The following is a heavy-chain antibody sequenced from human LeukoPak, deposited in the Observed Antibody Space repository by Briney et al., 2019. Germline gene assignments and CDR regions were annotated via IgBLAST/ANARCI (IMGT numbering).Heavy chain of an antibody. D-gene: IGHD6-13*01. CDR2: INTNTGNP. V-gene: IGHV7-4-1*02. J-gene: IGHJ2*01. CDR3: ARVPGIAAAGSHWYFDL. CDR1: GYTFTGYY. Sequence: GASVKVSCKASGYTFTGYYMHWVRQAPGQGLEWMGWINTNTGNPTYAQGFTGRFVFSLDTSVSTAYLQISSLKAEDTAVYYCARVPGIAAAGSHWYFDLWGRGTLVTVSS.